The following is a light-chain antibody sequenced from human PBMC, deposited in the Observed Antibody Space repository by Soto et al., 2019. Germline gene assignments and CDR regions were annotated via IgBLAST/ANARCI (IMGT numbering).Light chain of an antibody. CDR3: QQYNNWPPDRT. J-gene: IGKJ1*01. V-gene: IGKV3-15*01. Sequence: EIVMTQSPATLSVSPGERATLSCRASQSVGSNLAWYQQKPGQAPRLLIYGASTRATGIPARFSGSGSGTEFTLTISSLQSEDLASYFCQQYNNWPPDRTFGQGTKVEIK. CDR2: GAS. CDR1: QSVGSN.